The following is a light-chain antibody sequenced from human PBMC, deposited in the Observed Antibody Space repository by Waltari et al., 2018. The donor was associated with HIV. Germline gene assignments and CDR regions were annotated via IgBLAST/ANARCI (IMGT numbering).Light chain of an antibody. CDR3: AAWDDSRNGEVI. J-gene: IGLJ2*01. V-gene: IGLV1-44*01. CDR1: NSNIGRNP. Sequence: QSVLTQPPSASGTPGQRFPISCSGRNSNIGRNPVNWYQQVPGTAPKRLIYSNNQRPSGVPDRFSGSKSGNSASLAISGLRSEDEADYYCAAWDDSRNGEVIFGGGTKLTVL. CDR2: SNN.